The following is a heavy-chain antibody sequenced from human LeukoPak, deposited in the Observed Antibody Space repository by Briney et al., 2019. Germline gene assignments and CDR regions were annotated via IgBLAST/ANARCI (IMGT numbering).Heavy chain of an antibody. CDR1: GFTFSSYS. J-gene: IGHJ3*02. CDR3: ARVVARLDDAFDI. CDR2: ISSSSSYI. Sequence: GGSLRLSCAASGFTFSSYSMNWVRQAPGKGLEWVSSISSSSSYIYYADSVKGRFTISRDNAKNSLYLQMNSLRAEDTAVYYCARVVARLDDAFDIWGQGTMVTVSS. D-gene: IGHD2-15*01. V-gene: IGHV3-21*01.